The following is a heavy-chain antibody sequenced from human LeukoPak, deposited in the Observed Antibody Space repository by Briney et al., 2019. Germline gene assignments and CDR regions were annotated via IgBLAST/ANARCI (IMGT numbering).Heavy chain of an antibody. V-gene: IGHV1-8*01. Sequence: ASVTVSCKASGYTFTSYDINWVRQAPGQGLEWMGWMNPNSGNTGYAQKFQGRVTMTRNTSISTGYMELSSLRSEDTAVYYCAGGLLFVRDMEYFDYWGQGTLVTVSS. CDR2: MNPNSGNT. CDR3: AGGLLFVRDMEYFDY. J-gene: IGHJ4*02. CDR1: GYTFTSYD. D-gene: IGHD1-1*01.